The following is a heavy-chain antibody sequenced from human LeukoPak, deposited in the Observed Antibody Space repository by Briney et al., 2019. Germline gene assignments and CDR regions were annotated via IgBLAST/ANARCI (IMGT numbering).Heavy chain of an antibody. CDR2: INQSGGT. J-gene: IGHJ5*01. V-gene: IGHV4-34*01. D-gene: IGHD3-3*01. CDR1: GGSISSYY. Sequence: PSETLSLTCTVSGGSISSYYWSWIRQPPGKGLEWIGEINQSGGTNYNPSLKTRVTISVDTSKNQFSLKLSSVTAADTAVYYCARGQLRFPDSWGQGALVTVSS. CDR3: ARGQLRFPDS.